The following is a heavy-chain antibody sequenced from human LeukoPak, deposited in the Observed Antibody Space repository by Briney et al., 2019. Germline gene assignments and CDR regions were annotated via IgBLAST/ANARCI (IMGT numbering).Heavy chain of an antibody. CDR1: GGSISSSSYY. D-gene: IGHD3-22*01. CDR3: ARHLNTYYYDSSGYYHNWFDP. J-gene: IGHJ5*02. Sequence: SEPLSLTCTVSGGSISSSSYYWGWIRQPPGKGLVWIGSIYYSGSTYYNPSLKSRATISVDPSKNPFSLKLSSLSATDTAVYYCARHLNTYYYDSSGYYHNWFDPWGQGTLVTVSS. V-gene: IGHV4-39*01. CDR2: IYYSGST.